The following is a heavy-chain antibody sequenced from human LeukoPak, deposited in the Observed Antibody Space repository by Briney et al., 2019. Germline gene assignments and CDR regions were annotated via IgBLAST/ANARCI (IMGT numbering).Heavy chain of an antibody. CDR1: GFTFSSYW. J-gene: IGHJ4*02. CDR2: IKQDGSEK. Sequence: GGSLRLSCAASGFTFSSYWMSWVRQAPGKGLEWVANIKQDGSEKYYVDSVKGRFTISRDNSKNTLYLQMNSLRAEDTAVYYCAKGSSGWKYYFDYWGQGTLVTVSS. CDR3: AKGSSGWKYYFDY. V-gene: IGHV3-7*03. D-gene: IGHD6-19*01.